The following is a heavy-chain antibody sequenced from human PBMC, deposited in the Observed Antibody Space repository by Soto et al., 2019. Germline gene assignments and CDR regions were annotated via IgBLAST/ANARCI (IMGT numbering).Heavy chain of an antibody. J-gene: IGHJ6*03. CDR1: GFTVSSNY. CDR2: IYSGGST. Sequence: GGSLRLSCAASGFTVSSNYMSWVRQAPGKGLEWVSVIYSGGSTYYADSVKGRFTISRDNSKNTLYLQMNSLRAEDTAVYYCARGLTGVHMDVWGKGTTVTVSS. V-gene: IGHV3-66*02. CDR3: ARGLTGVHMDV. D-gene: IGHD1-20*01.